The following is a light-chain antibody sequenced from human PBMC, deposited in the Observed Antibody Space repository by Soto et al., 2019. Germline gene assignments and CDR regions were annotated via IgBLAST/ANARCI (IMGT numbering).Light chain of an antibody. Sequence: ALTQPASVSGSPGQSITISCTGTSSDVGNYQLVSWYQQQLGKAPKLIIYEVSKRPSGLSTRFSGSKSGNTASLTISGLQAEDEADYYCCSYTSSSTWVFGGGTKVTVL. J-gene: IGLJ3*02. CDR1: SSDVGNYQL. CDR3: CSYTSSSTWV. CDR2: EVS. V-gene: IGLV2-23*02.